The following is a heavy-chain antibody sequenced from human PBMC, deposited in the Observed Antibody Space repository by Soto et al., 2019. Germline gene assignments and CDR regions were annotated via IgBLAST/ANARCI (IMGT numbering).Heavy chain of an antibody. CDR1: GGSISSYY. V-gene: IGHV4-59*01. Sequence: PSETLSLTCTVSGGSISSYYWSWIRQPPGKGLGWIGYIYYSGSTNYNPSLKSRVTISVDTSKNQFSLKLSSVTAADTAVYYCARVKGGSCYPHVCAFDIWGQGTMVTVSS. D-gene: IGHD2-15*01. CDR2: IYYSGST. CDR3: ARVKGGSCYPHVCAFDI. J-gene: IGHJ3*02.